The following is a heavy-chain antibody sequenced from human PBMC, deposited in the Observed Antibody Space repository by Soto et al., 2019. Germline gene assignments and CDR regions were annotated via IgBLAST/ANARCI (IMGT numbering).Heavy chain of an antibody. Sequence: GGSLRLSCAASGFTFSSYAMHWVRQAPGKGLEGVAVISYDGSNKYYADSVKGRFTISRDNSKNTLYLQMNSLRAEDTAVYYCARGHYDILTATGEPYYYYGMDVWGQGTTVTVSS. CDR3: ARGHYDILTATGEPYYYYGMDV. D-gene: IGHD3-9*01. V-gene: IGHV3-30-3*01. J-gene: IGHJ6*02. CDR1: GFTFSSYA. CDR2: ISYDGSNK.